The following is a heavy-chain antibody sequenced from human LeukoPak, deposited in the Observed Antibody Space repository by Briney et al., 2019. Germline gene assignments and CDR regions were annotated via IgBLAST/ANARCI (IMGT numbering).Heavy chain of an antibody. V-gene: IGHV4-34*01. CDR1: GGSFSGYY. Sequence: SETLSLTCAVYGGSFSGYYWSWIRQPPGKGLEWIGEINHSGSTNYNPSLKSRVTISVDTSKNQFSLKLSSVTAADTAVYYCARGARAYYDFWSGYHYYYYMDVWGKGTTITVSS. CDR2: INHSGST. CDR3: ARGARAYYDFWSGYHYYYYMDV. D-gene: IGHD3-3*01. J-gene: IGHJ6*03.